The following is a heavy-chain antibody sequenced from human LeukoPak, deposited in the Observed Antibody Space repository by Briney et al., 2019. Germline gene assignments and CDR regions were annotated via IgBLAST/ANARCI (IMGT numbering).Heavy chain of an antibody. Sequence: GGSRRLSCAASGFTFSAYGMHWVRQAPGKGLEWVAYIAFDGSYTYCADSVKGRFTISRDNSKNTLNLQMSSLRGEDTAVYFCAKDANWGCDYWGQGALVTVSS. CDR2: IAFDGSYT. J-gene: IGHJ4*02. CDR1: GFTFSAYG. D-gene: IGHD7-27*01. CDR3: AKDANWGCDY. V-gene: IGHV3-30*02.